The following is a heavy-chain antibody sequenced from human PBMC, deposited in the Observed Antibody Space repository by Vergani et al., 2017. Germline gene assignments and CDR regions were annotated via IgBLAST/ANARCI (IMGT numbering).Heavy chain of an antibody. J-gene: IGHJ6*03. Sequence: EVQLLESGGGLVQPGGSLRLSCAASGFTFSSYAMSWVRQAPGKGLEWVSAISGSGGSTYYADSVKGRFTISRENSKNTLYLQMNSLRAEDTAVYYCAKNAYSGYDYWDYYYYMDVWGKGTTVTVSS. CDR2: ISGSGGST. CDR3: AKNAYSGYDYWDYYYYMDV. CDR1: GFTFSSYA. D-gene: IGHD5-12*01. V-gene: IGHV3-23*01.